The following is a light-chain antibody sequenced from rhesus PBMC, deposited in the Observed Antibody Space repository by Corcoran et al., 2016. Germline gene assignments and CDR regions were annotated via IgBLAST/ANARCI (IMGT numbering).Light chain of an antibody. CDR3: QRYFDNPPLT. J-gene: IGKJ4*01. V-gene: IGKV1-21*01. CDR1: QGISSW. CDR2: KAS. Sequence: DIQMTQSPSSLSASVGDRVTITCRASQGISSWLAWYKQKPGKAPKLLIYKASSLQSGVPSRFSGSGAGTVFTLTISSLQPEDSATYYSQRYFDNPPLTFGGGTKVELK.